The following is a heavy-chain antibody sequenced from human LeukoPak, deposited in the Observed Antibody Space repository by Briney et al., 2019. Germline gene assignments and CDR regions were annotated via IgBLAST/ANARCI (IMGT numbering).Heavy chain of an antibody. J-gene: IGHJ6*02. D-gene: IGHD1-26*01. V-gene: IGHV4-30-4*08. CDR3: ARATSFRILGHSYFGMDG. CDR1: GLLISNGNHY. CDR2: ILNSGIT. Sequence: SETLSLTCTVFGLLISNGNHYFNWIRQRPGKSLEWIGNILNSGITSYNPSLNSPVSISVDTSKNQFSLKVGSVTAADTAVYFCARATSFRILGHSYFGMDGWGQGTTVTVSS.